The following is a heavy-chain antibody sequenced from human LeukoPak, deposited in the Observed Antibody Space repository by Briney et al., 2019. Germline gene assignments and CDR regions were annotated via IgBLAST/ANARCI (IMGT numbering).Heavy chain of an antibody. CDR3: ASIVGTTQPDY. Sequence: GGSLRLSCAASGLTVSSNYMTWVRQAPGKGLEWVSIIYGGGSTYYADSVKGRFTISRDNSKNTLYLQMNSLRADDTAVYYCASIVGTTQPDYWGQGTLVTVSS. CDR2: IYGGGST. D-gene: IGHD1-26*01. V-gene: IGHV3-53*01. CDR1: GLTVSSNY. J-gene: IGHJ4*02.